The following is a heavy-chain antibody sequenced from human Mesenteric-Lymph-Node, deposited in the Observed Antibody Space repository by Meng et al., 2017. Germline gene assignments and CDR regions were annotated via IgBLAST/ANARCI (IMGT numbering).Heavy chain of an antibody. CDR3: ARDPFSGIELDY. D-gene: IGHD3-10*01. CDR1: GYTFSTNA. Sequence: ASVKVSCKTSGYTFSTNAMHWVRQAPGQRLEWMGWINAANGDTKYSQNFQGRVTITTDTSASTAYMELTSLKSEDTAVYYCARDPFSGIELDYWGQGTLVTVSS. CDR2: INAANGDT. V-gene: IGHV1-3*01. J-gene: IGHJ4*02.